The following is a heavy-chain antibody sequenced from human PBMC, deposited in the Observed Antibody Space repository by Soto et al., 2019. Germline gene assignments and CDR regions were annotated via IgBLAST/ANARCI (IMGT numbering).Heavy chain of an antibody. CDR2: ISYDGSNK. CDR1: GFTFSSYG. CDR3: AKDRRIQLWLLGGNWFDP. J-gene: IGHJ5*02. Sequence: PGGSLRLSCAASGFTFSSYGMHWVRQAPSKGLEWVAVISYDGSNKYYADSVKGRFTISRDNSKNTLYLQMNSLRAEDTAVYYCAKDRRIQLWLLGGNWFDPWGQGTLVTVSS. D-gene: IGHD5-18*01. V-gene: IGHV3-30*18.